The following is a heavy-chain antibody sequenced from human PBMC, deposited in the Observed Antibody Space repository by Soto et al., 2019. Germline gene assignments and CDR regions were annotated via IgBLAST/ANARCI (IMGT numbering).Heavy chain of an antibody. Sequence: SVKVSCKASGGTFSSYAISWVRQAPGQGLEWMGGIIPIFGTANYAQKFQGRVTITADKSTSTAYMELSSLRSEDTAVYYCARWGSQLLYSNYHYYYGMDVWGQGTTVTVSS. V-gene: IGHV1-69*06. CDR2: IIPIFGTA. J-gene: IGHJ6*02. CDR1: GGTFSSYA. D-gene: IGHD2-2*02. CDR3: ARWGSQLLYSNYHYYYGMDV.